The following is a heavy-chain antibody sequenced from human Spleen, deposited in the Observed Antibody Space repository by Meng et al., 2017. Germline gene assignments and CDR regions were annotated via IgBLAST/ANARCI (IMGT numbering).Heavy chain of an antibody. J-gene: IGHJ4*02. D-gene: IGHD1-7*01. CDR3: ARLGNYADFDY. CDR1: GFTFDDYG. Sequence: GGSLRLSCAASGFTFDDYGMSWVRQAPGKGLEWVAVISYDGSNKYYADSVKGRFTISRDNSKNTLYLQMNSLRAEDTAVYYCARLGNYADFDYWGQGTLVTVSS. CDR2: ISYDGSNK. V-gene: IGHV3-30*05.